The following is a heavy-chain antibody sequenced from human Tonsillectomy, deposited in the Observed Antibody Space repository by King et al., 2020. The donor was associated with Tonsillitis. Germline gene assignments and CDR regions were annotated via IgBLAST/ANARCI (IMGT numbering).Heavy chain of an antibody. Sequence: VQLVASGGGLVKPGGSLRLSCATSGFTFSNYDMNWVRQAPGKGLEWVSSIRSSSRYISYADSVKGRFTISRDNAKNSLYLQMNSLIDEDTAVYYCAKDKGADYYDSGRGAYDMWGQGTMVIVSS. CDR2: IRSSSRYI. J-gene: IGHJ3*02. CDR1: GFTFSNYD. D-gene: IGHD3-22*01. CDR3: AKDKGADYYDSGRGAYDM. V-gene: IGHV3-21*01.